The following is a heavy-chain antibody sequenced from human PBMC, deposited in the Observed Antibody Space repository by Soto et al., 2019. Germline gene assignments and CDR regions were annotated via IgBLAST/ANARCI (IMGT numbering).Heavy chain of an antibody. Sequence: QVQLVESGGGLVKPGGSLRLSCAASGFTFSDYYMSWIRQAPGKGLEWVSYISSSSGNTRYYEASVKGRFTISRDNAEMPLYLQRGSLRAEDTAVYYCVRVTKRRGWYCASWGQGTLVTVSS. V-gene: IGHV3-11*01. J-gene: IGHJ4*02. CDR1: GFTFSDYY. D-gene: IGHD6-19*01. CDR3: VRVTKRRGWYCAS. CDR2: ISSSSGNTR.